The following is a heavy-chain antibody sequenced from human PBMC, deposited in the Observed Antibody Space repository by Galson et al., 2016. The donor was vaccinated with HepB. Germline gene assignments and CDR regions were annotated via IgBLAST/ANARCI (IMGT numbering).Heavy chain of an antibody. CDR3: NSWDYAFDY. Sequence: SVKVSCKVSGYSLSELSMHWVRQTPGKGLEWMGGFDPKDGETIYAQKFQGRVTMTEDTSTDTAYMELSSLRSEDTAVYYCNSWDYAFDYWGQGSLVTVSS. D-gene: IGHD2/OR15-2a*01. J-gene: IGHJ4*02. CDR1: GYSLSELS. V-gene: IGHV1-24*01. CDR2: FDPKDGET.